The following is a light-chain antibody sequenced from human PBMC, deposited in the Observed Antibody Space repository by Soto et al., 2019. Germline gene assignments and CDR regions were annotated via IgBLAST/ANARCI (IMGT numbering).Light chain of an antibody. Sequence: EIVLTQSPATLSLSPGERATLSCRASQSVSSSLAWYQQKPGQAPRLLIYDASNRATGIPARFSGSGSGTDFTLTISSLEPEEFAVYYCQQRSYWWTFGQGTKVELK. V-gene: IGKV3-11*01. CDR3: QQRSYWWT. CDR2: DAS. J-gene: IGKJ1*01. CDR1: QSVSSS.